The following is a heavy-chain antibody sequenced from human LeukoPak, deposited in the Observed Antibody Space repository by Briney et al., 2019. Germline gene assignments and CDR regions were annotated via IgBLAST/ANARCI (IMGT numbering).Heavy chain of an antibody. CDR3: ARHLDIAASGTFDY. J-gene: IGHJ4*02. D-gene: IGHD6-13*01. V-gene: IGHV4-59*08. CDR1: GGSISSHH. Sequence: SETLSLTCTVSGGSISSHHWSWIRQPPGKGLGWIGYIYYSGSTNYKPSLKSRVTISVDTSKNQFSLKLTSVTAADTAVYYCARHLDIAASGTFDYWGQGTLVTVSS. CDR2: IYYSGST.